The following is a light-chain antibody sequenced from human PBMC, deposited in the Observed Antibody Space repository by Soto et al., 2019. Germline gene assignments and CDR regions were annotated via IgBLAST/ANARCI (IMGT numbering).Light chain of an antibody. J-gene: IGKJ1*01. CDR1: QSLLSTHGYNY. CDR2: LGS. V-gene: IGKV2-28*01. CDR3: QKYNSAPPWT. Sequence: IVLTQSPLSLPVTPGEPASISCKSSQSLLSTHGYNYLDWYLQKPGQPPQVLIYLGSNRAPGVPDRFSGSGSGTDFTLTISSLQPEDVATYYCQKYNSAPPWTFGQGTKVEIK.